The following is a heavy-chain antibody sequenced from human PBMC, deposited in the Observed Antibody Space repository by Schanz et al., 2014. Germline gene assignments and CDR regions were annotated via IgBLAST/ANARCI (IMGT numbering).Heavy chain of an antibody. J-gene: IGHJ3*02. CDR3: AKGRFGELSAFDI. Sequence: VQLLESGGGLVQPGGSLRLSCSASGFTFSTFAMHWVRQAPGKGLEYISAISNNGDSTYYADSVKGRFTISRDNSKNTLYLQMNSLRAEDTAVYYCAKGRFGELSAFDIWGQGTMVTVSS. D-gene: IGHD3-10*01. CDR2: ISNNGDST. V-gene: IGHV3-64*04. CDR1: GFTFSTFA.